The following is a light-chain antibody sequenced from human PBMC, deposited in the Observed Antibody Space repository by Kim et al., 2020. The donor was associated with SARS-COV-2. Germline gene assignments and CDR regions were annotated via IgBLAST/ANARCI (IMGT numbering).Light chain of an antibody. CDR3: QTWGTGLGV. CDR2: LNSDGSH. V-gene: IGLV4-69*01. CDR1: SGHGSYA. Sequence: ASVKLTCTLSSGHGSYAIAWHQQQPEKGPRYLMKLNSDGSHSKGDGIPDRFSGSSSGAERYLTISSLQSEDEADYYCQTWGTGLGVFGTGTKVTVL. J-gene: IGLJ1*01.